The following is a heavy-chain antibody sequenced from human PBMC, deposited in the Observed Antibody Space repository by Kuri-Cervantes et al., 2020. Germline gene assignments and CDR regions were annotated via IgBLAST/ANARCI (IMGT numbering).Heavy chain of an antibody. Sequence: AESLTLSCAASGFTFSSYGMHWVRQAPGEGLEWDAVISYDESNKYYAHSVKARFTISRDNSKNTLYLQMNSLRADDCAVYYCARGVERSPDAFDIWGQGTMVTVSS. V-gene: IGHV3-30*03. CDR3: ARGVERSPDAFDI. J-gene: IGHJ3*02. D-gene: IGHD1-1*01. CDR2: ISYDESNK. CDR1: GFTFSSYG.